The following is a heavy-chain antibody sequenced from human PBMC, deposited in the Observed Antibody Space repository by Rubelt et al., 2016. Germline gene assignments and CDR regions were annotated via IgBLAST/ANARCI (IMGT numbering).Heavy chain of an antibody. Sequence: QVQLQQWGAGLLKPSETLSLICAVYGGSFSGYYWSWIRQPPGKGLEWIGEINHSGSTNYNPSLKSRVTISVDTSKNQFSLKLSSVTAADTAVYYCARGRRGSSSWLGRDYYGMDVWGRGTTVTVSS. CDR1: GGSFSGYY. V-gene: IGHV4-34*01. CDR2: INHSGST. J-gene: IGHJ6*02. D-gene: IGHD6-13*01. CDR3: ARGRRGSSSWLGRDYYGMDV.